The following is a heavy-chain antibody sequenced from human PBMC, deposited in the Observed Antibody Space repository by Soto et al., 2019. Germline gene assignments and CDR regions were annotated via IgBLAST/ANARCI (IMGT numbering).Heavy chain of an antibody. CDR2: ISSSSSYI. V-gene: IGHV3-21*01. Sequence: PGGSLRLSCAASGFTFSSYSMNWVRQAPGKGLEWVSSISSSSSYIYYADSVKGRFTISRDNAKNSLYLQMNSLRAEDTAVYYCARDPLHLYTDSTDYWGQGTLVTVSS. CDR3: ARDPLHLYTDSTDY. D-gene: IGHD3-16*01. J-gene: IGHJ4*02. CDR1: GFTFSSYS.